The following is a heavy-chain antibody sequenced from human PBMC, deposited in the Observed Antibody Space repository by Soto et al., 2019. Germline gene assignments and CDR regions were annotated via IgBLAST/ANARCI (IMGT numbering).Heavy chain of an antibody. Sequence: PSQTLSLTCAISEDSVSSNTAAWNWIRQSPSRGLGWLGRTYYRSKWYNDYAVSVKSRITINPDTSKNQFSLQLNSVTPEDTAVYYCARGSSGYYYFDYWGQGTLVTAPQ. CDR3: ARGSSGYYYFDY. CDR2: TYYRSKWYN. D-gene: IGHD6-19*01. J-gene: IGHJ4*02. V-gene: IGHV6-1*01. CDR1: EDSVSSNTAA.